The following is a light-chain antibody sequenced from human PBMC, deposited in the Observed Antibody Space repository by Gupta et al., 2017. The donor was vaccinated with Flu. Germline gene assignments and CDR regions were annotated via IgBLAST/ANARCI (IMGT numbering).Light chain of an antibody. CDR1: QAFSDY. CDR2: SVS. CDR3: QKYDSAPPGLT. J-gene: IGKJ4*01. V-gene: IGKV1-27*01. Sequence: DIQMTQSPSSLSASVGDRVTITCRASQAFSDYLAWYQQKHGKVPKLLIYSVSTLQAGVPSRFRGRGSGTDFTLTISGLQPEDVRTYYGQKYDSAPPGLTFGGGTKVEIK.